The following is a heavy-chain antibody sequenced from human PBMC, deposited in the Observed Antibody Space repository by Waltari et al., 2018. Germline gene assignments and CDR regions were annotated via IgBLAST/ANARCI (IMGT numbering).Heavy chain of an antibody. CDR2: INPNSGGT. V-gene: IGHV1-2*02. CDR3: ARSPDYGSRSSQSDY. J-gene: IGHJ4*02. D-gene: IGHD3-10*01. CDR1: GYTFTGYF. Sequence: QVQLVQSGAEVKKPGASVKVSCKASGYTFTGYFMHWVRQAPGQGLEWMGWINPNSGGTNYAQKFQGRVTMTRDTSISTAYMELDRLKSDDTAVYYCARSPDYGSRSSQSDYWGQGALVTVSS.